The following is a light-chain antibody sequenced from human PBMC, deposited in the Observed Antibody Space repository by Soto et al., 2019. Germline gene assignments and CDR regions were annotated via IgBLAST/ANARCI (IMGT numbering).Light chain of an antibody. Sequence: IQLTQSPTTLPASVGDRVTLTCRASESISNWLAWYQQRPGTAPKLLIYHASILETAVPSRFSGNGSVTEFTLPISSLQPGDFATYYCQQYRTYSFGQGSRVEIK. J-gene: IGKJ1*01. CDR2: HAS. V-gene: IGKV1-5*01. CDR3: QQYRTYS. CDR1: ESISNW.